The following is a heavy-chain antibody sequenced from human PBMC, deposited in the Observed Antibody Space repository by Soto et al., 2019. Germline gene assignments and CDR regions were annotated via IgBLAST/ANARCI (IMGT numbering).Heavy chain of an antibody. CDR1: GYTFTSYG. D-gene: IGHD1-26*01. CDR3: AREGALMWEYYYYYMDV. V-gene: IGHV1-18*01. J-gene: IGHJ6*03. Sequence: GASVKVSCKASGYTFTSYGISWVRQAPGQGLEWMGWISAYNGNTNYAQKLQGRVTMTTDTSTSTAYMELRSLRSDDTAVYYCAREGALMWEYYYYYMDVWGKGTTVTVSS. CDR2: ISAYNGNT.